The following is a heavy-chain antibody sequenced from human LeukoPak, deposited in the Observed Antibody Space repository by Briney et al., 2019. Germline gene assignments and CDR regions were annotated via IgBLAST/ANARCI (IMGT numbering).Heavy chain of an antibody. D-gene: IGHD5-12*01. Sequence: SVKVSCKASGGTFSSHAISWVRQAPGQGLEWVGGIIPIFGTANYAQKFQGRVTITADESTSTAYMELSSLRSEDTAVYYCAWGYSGYDFRFDYWGQGTLVTVSS. CDR3: AWGYSGYDFRFDY. CDR2: IIPIFGTA. J-gene: IGHJ4*02. V-gene: IGHV1-69*13. CDR1: GGTFSSHA.